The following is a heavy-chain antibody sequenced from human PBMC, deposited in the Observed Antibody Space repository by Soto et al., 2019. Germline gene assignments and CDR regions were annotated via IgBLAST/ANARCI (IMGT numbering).Heavy chain of an antibody. CDR3: ARERARVFDS. Sequence: QVQLVESGGGLVKPGGSLRLSCADSGFTFSDYYMSWIRQAPGKGLEWLSYISISGGTIYYADSVKGRFSISRDNAKNSLYLQLSSLRAEDTAVYFCARERARVFDSWGQGTLVTVSS. J-gene: IGHJ4*02. CDR1: GFTFSDYY. CDR2: ISISGGTI. V-gene: IGHV3-11*01.